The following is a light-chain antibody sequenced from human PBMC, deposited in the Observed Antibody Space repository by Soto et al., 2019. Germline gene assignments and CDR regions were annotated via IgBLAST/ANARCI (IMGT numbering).Light chain of an antibody. J-gene: IGLJ3*02. CDR1: SGSVSTNYY. CDR3: VLYMGSGIWV. CDR2: STN. V-gene: IGLV8-61*01. Sequence: QTVVTQEPSFSVSPGGTVTLTCGLSSGSVSTNYYPSWYQQTPGQAPRTLIYSTNTRSSGVPDRFSGSILGNKAALTITGAQADDESDYYCVLYMGSGIWVFDGGTKVTVL.